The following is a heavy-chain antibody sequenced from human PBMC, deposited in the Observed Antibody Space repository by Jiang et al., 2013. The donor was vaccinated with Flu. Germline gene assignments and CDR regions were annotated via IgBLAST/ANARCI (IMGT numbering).Heavy chain of an antibody. D-gene: IGHD6-13*01. J-gene: IGHJ4*02. Sequence: LLKPSETLSLICAVYGGSFSGYYWSWIRQPPGKGLEWIGEINHSGSTNYNPSLKSRVTISVDTSKNQFSLKLSSVTAADTAAYYCARTIAGPGLWGQGTLVTVSS. CDR3: ARTIAGPGL. V-gene: IGHV4-34*01. CDR1: GGSFSGYY. CDR2: INHSGST.